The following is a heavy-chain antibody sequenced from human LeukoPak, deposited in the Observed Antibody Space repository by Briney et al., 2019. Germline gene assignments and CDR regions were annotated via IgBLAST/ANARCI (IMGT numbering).Heavy chain of an antibody. J-gene: IGHJ4*02. CDR1: GYTLTELS. V-gene: IGHV1-24*01. CDR3: ASLHRLIAAAGSYYFDY. CDR2: FDPEDGET. Sequence: GASVKVSCKVSGYTLTELSMHWVRQAPGKGLEWMGGFDPEDGETIYAQKFQGRVTMTEDTSTDTAYMELSSLRSEDTAVYYCASLHRLIAAAGSYYFDYWGQGTLVTVSS. D-gene: IGHD6-13*01.